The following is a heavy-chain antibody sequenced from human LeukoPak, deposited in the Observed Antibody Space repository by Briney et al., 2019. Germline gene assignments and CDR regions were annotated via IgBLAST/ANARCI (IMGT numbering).Heavy chain of an antibody. J-gene: IGHJ4*02. V-gene: IGHV3-53*01. Sequence: AGGSLRLSCAASGFTVSSNYMTWVRQAPGKGLEWVSVIYSGGSTYYADSVKGRFTISRDNSKNTLYLQMNSLRAEDTAVYYCARSSYDSSGYYPPPFDYWGQGTLVTVSS. D-gene: IGHD3-22*01. CDR1: GFTVSSNY. CDR2: IYSGGST. CDR3: ARSSYDSSGYYPPPFDY.